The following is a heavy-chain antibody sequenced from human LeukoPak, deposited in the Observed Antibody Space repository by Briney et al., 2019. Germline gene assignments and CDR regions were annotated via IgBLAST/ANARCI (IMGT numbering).Heavy chain of an antibody. J-gene: IGHJ3*02. Sequence: ASVKVSCKASGYTFTSYGISWVRQAPGQGLEWMGWISAYNGNTNYAQKLQGRVTMTTDTSTSTAYMELRSLISDDTAVYYYASVAGHPGSHDDFDIWGQGTMVTVSS. CDR2: ISAYNGNT. CDR1: GYTFTSYG. D-gene: IGHD6-13*01. V-gene: IGHV1-18*01. CDR3: ASVAGHPGSHDDFDI.